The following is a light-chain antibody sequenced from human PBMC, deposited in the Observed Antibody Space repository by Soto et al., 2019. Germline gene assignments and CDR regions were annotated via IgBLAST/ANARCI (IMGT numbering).Light chain of an antibody. J-gene: IGLJ1*01. V-gene: IGLV1-44*01. Sequence: QSVLTQPPSASGTPGQRVTISCSGSSSNIGSNTVNWYQQLPGTAPKLLIYSNYDRPSGVPDRFSGSTSGTSASLVIRGLQSEDEADYYCAAWDDILNGYVFGGGTKVTV. CDR3: AAWDDILNGYV. CDR2: SNY. CDR1: SSNIGSNT.